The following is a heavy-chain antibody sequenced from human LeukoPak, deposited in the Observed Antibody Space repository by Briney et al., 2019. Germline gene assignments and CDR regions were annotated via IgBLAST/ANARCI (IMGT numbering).Heavy chain of an antibody. Sequence: GGSLRLSCAASGFTFSDYDMHWVRQVTGKGLEWVSAVHTSGLTYYANSVKGRFIISRDNGKDSLFLQMNSLRAGDTSVYYCARELLGPHFYGMDVWGQGTTVTVSS. CDR1: GFTFSDYD. CDR2: VHTSGLT. D-gene: IGHD3-3*02. CDR3: ARELLGPHFYGMDV. V-gene: IGHV3-13*01. J-gene: IGHJ6*02.